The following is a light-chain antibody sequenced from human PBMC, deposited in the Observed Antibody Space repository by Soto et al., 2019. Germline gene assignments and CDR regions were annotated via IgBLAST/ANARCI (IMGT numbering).Light chain of an antibody. J-gene: IGKJ1*01. Sequence: EIVLPQSPATPSLLPGERATLSCRASQSVSSYLAWFQQKPGQAPRLLIYDASNRATGIPARFSGSGSGPDFTLTISSLEPEDFAVYYCQQRSNWPWTSGQGTKVDIK. CDR2: DAS. CDR1: QSVSSY. V-gene: IGKV3-11*01. CDR3: QQRSNWPWT.